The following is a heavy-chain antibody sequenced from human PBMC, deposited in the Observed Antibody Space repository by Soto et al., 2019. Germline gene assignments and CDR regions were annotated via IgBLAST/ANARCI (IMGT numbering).Heavy chain of an antibody. D-gene: IGHD6-13*01. CDR2: ISYDGSNK. J-gene: IGHJ4*02. V-gene: IGHV3-30-3*01. CDR1: GFTFSSYA. Sequence: QVQLVESGGGVVQPGRSLRLSCVASGFTFSSYAMHWVRQAPGKGLEWVAVISYDGSNKYYADSVKGRFTISRDNSKNTLYLQMNSLRAEDTAVYYCARTSRRIAAAGIDYWGQGTLVTVSS. CDR3: ARTSRRIAAAGIDY.